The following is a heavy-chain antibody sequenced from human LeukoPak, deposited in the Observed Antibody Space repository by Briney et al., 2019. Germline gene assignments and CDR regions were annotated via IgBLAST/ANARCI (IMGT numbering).Heavy chain of an antibody. CDR1: GFTFNSYS. V-gene: IGHV3-21*01. Sequence: GGSLRLSCAASGFTFNSYSMNWVRQAPGKGLEWVSSISSSSSYIYYADSVKGRFTISRDNAKNSLYLQMNSLRAEDTAVYYCARAQEEIDAFDIWGQGTMVTVSS. D-gene: IGHD5-24*01. CDR3: ARAQEEIDAFDI. CDR2: ISSSSSYI. J-gene: IGHJ3*02.